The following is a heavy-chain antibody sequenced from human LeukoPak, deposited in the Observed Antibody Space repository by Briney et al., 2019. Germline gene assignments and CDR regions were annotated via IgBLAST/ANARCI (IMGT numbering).Heavy chain of an antibody. J-gene: IGHJ5*02. CDR2: INHSGST. CDR1: GGSISSYY. V-gene: IGHV4-34*01. CDR3: ARGFSSGWYSNSGWFDP. Sequence: SETLSLTCTVSGGSISSYYWSWIRQPPGKGLEWIGEINHSGSTNYNPSLKSRVTISVDTSKNQFSLKLSSVTAADTAVYYCARGFSSGWYSNSGWFDPWGQGTLVTVSS. D-gene: IGHD6-19*01.